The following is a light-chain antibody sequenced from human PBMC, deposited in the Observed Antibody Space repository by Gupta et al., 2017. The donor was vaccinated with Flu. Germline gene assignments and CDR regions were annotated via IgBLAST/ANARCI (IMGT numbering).Light chain of an antibody. V-gene: IGLV2-14*01. Sequence: QSALTQVASVSGSPGQSITITCTGTSSDVGGHDYVSWFQQHPGKAPTLMIYEVTNRPLGVSDRFSGSKSGNTASLTISGLQADDEADYYCSSYTSSNTWVFGGGTKLTVL. CDR2: EVT. CDR3: SSYTSSNTWV. CDR1: SSDVGGHDY. J-gene: IGLJ3*02.